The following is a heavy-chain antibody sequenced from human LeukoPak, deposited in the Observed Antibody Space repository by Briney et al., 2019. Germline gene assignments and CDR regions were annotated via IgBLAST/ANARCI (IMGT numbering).Heavy chain of an antibody. J-gene: IGHJ3*02. V-gene: IGHV3-11*04. CDR1: GFTFSDNY. CDR3: ARDWRDSSGKFPNDAFDI. CDR2: ISSSGSI. D-gene: IGHD3-22*01. Sequence: PGGSLRLSCAASGFTFSDNYMSWIRQAPGKGLEWGSYISSSGSIYYADSVKGRFTISRDNAKNSLYLQMNSLRAEDTAVYYCARDWRDSSGKFPNDAFDIWGQGTMVTVSS.